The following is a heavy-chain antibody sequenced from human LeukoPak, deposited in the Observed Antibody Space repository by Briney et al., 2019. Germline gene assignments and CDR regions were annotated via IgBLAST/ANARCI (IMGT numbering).Heavy chain of an antibody. CDR1: GGSFSDYY. Sequence: SETLTLTCTVYGGSFSDYYWYWIRQPPAKGLEWIGEINHSGSTNYNPSLESRVTISTDTPENQFSLKVTSVTAADTAVYYCARGAPYGSYFDLWGRGTLVTVSS. D-gene: IGHD3-10*01. CDR2: INHSGST. V-gene: IGHV4-34*01. J-gene: IGHJ2*01. CDR3: ARGAPYGSYFDL.